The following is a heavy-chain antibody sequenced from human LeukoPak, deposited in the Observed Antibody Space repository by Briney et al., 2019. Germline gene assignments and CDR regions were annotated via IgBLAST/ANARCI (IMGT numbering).Heavy chain of an antibody. D-gene: IGHD2-8*01. V-gene: IGHV3-48*03. Sequence: WGSLRHSCAASGFTFISYEMNWVRQAPGKGVEWVSDIRSGGSTTHYTDSVKGRFTISRDDAKNSLYLQMNSLRAEDTACYYRARGGYCTNAIGYTWNAFDIWGQGTMVAVSS. CDR3: ARGGYCTNAIGYTWNAFDI. CDR1: GFTFISYE. J-gene: IGHJ3*02. CDR2: IRSGGSTT.